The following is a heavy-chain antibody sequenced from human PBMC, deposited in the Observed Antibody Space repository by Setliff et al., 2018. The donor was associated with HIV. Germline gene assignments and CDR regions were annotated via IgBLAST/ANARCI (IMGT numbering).Heavy chain of an antibody. CDR3: ARGVPGICSGGTCYLEY. J-gene: IGHJ4*02. CDR1: GFTFGVYA. CDR2: IRHKAYGGTA. D-gene: IGHD2-15*01. V-gene: IGHV3-49*04. Sequence: GGSLRLSCTTSGFTFGVYAMTWVRQAPGKGLEWVGFIRHKAYGGTAEYDASVKGRFTISRDDSKSITVFLQVNSLRVEDTALYYCARGVPGICSGGTCYLEYWGQGALVTVSS.